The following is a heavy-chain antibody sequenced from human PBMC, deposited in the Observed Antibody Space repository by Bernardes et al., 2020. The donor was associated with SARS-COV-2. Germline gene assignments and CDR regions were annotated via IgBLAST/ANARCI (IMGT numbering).Heavy chain of an antibody. V-gene: IGHV1-2*06. J-gene: IGHJ4*02. D-gene: IGHD3-10*01. CDR2: LNPNSGGT. Sequence: ASVKVSCKASAYTFTAFYLHWVRQAPGQGLEWVGRLNPNSGGTDYAQNFQDRVTLTRDTSISTAYMELSSLRADDTAVFYCARGPISSIDYWGQGSLVTVSS. CDR3: ARGPISSIDY. CDR1: AYTFTAFY.